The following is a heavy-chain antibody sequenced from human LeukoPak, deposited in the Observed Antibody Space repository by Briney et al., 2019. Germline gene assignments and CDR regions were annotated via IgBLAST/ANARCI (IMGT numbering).Heavy chain of an antibody. J-gene: IGHJ4*02. CDR3: ARGRVGATFGHFDY. Sequence: SETLSLTCTVSGGSVTRGNYYWSWVRQPPGKGLEWIGYIYYSGSTNYNPSLKSRVTISVDTSKNQFSLKLRSVTAADTAVYYRARGRVGATFGHFDYWGQGTLVTVSS. CDR2: IYYSGST. V-gene: IGHV4-61*01. CDR1: GGSVTRGNYY. D-gene: IGHD1-26*01.